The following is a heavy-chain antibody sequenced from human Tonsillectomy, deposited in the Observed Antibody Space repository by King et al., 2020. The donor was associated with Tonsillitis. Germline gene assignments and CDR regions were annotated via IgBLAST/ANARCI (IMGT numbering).Heavy chain of an antibody. CDR2: ISSSGSTI. CDR3: ARDRRYYGSGSYRGGFDY. J-gene: IGHJ4*02. D-gene: IGHD3-10*01. CDR1: GFTFSSYE. Sequence: VQLVESGGGLVQPGGSLRLSCAASGFTFSSYEMNWVRQAPGKGLEWVSYISSSGSTIYYADFVKGRFTISRDNAKNSLYLEMNSLRAEDTAFYYCARDRRYYGSGSYRGGFDYWGQGTLVTVSS. V-gene: IGHV3-48*03.